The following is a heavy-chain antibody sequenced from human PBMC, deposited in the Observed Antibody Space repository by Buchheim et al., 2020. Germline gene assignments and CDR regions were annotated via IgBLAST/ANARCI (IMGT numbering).Heavy chain of an antibody. V-gene: IGHV4-30-4*01. J-gene: IGHJ5*02. CDR3: ARRFVDMVRGVSGLNWFDP. Sequence: QVQLQESGPGLVKPSQTLSLTCTVSGGSTSSGDYYWSWIRQPPGKGLEWIGYIYYSGSTYYNPSLKSRVTISVDTSKNQFSLKLSSVTAADTAVYYCARRFVDMVRGVSGLNWFDPWGQGTL. CDR1: GGSTSSGDYY. D-gene: IGHD3-10*01. CDR2: IYYSGST.